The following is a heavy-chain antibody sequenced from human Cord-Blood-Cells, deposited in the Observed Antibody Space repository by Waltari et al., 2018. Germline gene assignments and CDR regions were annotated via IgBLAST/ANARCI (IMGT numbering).Heavy chain of an antibody. Sequence: EVQLVESGGGLVKPGGSLRLSGAASGFTFRRYSMNWVPQAPGKGLEWVSSISSSSSYIDYADSVKGRFTISRDNAKNSLYLQMNSLRAEDTAVYYCARGYSSGWYYFDYWGQGTLVTVSS. D-gene: IGHD6-19*01. J-gene: IGHJ4*02. V-gene: IGHV3-21*01. CDR1: GFTFRRYS. CDR2: ISSSSSYI. CDR3: ARGYSSGWYYFDY.